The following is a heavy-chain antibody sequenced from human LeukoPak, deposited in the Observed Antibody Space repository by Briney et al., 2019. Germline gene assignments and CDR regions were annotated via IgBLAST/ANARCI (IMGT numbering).Heavy chain of an antibody. V-gene: IGHV4-38-2*01. J-gene: IGHJ3*02. D-gene: IGHD3-22*01. CDR3: ARPDRGYYDSSGHDAFDI. CDR1: GYSISSGYY. Sequence: TSETLFLTCAVSGYSISSGYYWGWIRQPPGKGLEWIGSIYHSGSTYYNPSLKSRVTISVDTSKNQFSLKLSSVTAADTAVYYCARPDRGYYDSSGHDAFDIWGQGTMVTVSS. CDR2: IYHSGST.